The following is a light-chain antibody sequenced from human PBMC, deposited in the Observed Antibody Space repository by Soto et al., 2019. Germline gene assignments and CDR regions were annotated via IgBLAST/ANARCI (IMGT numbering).Light chain of an antibody. CDR2: EAS. CDR1: SSDVGTYNL. Sequence: QSALTHPASVSGSPGQSITISCTGTSSDVGTYNLVSWYQQNPGKSPKLMIYEASKRPSGVSDRFSGSKSGNTASLTISGLQAEDEADYYCCSYTSSSTLFGGGTKLTVL. CDR3: CSYTSSSTL. V-gene: IGLV2-23*01. J-gene: IGLJ2*01.